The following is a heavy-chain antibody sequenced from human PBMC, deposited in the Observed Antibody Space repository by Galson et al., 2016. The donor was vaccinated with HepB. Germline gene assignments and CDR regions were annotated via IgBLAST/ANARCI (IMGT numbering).Heavy chain of an antibody. CDR3: ARWPTKGQTNMEGVVRAGMDV. CDR1: AYNFTDYY. J-gene: IGHJ6*02. CDR2: INTNTGIT. D-gene: IGHD2-8*01. Sequence: SVKVSCKASAYNFTDYYIHRVRQAPGQGLEWMGIINTNTGITSSPQKLQGRVTMTSDTSTSTVYMELSSLRSDDTAVYFCARWPTKGQTNMEGVVRAGMDVWGQGTTVTVSS. V-gene: IGHV1-46*04.